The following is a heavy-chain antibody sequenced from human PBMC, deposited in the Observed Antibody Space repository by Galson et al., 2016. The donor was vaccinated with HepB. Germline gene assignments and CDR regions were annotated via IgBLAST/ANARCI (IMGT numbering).Heavy chain of an antibody. Sequence: SLRLSCAVSGLTFRFYRMTWVRQAPGKGLEWVSSIPNDTSSSTHYADSVRGRFATSRDNAKNSLFLQMNNLRDEDTAVYYCATCLAPESEGGYFDYWSQGTLVTASS. CDR1: GLTFRFYR. J-gene: IGHJ4*02. V-gene: IGHV3-48*02. CDR3: ATCLAPESEGGYFDY. CDR2: IPNDTSSST. D-gene: IGHD1-14*01.